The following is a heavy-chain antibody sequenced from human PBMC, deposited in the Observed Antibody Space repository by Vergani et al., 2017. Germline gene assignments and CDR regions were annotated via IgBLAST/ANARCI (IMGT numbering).Heavy chain of an antibody. V-gene: IGHV1-3*01. J-gene: IGHJ4*02. CDR3: ARDGEGYYYDSSGYYQDYFDY. CDR1: GYTFTSYA. Sequence: QVQLVQSGAEVKKPGSSVKVSCKASGYTFTSYAMHWVRQAPGQRLEWMGWINAGNGNTKYSQKFQGRVTITRDTSASTAYMELSSLRSEDTAVYYCARDGEGYYYDSSGYYQDYFDYWGQGTLVTVSS. D-gene: IGHD3-22*01. CDR2: INAGNGNT.